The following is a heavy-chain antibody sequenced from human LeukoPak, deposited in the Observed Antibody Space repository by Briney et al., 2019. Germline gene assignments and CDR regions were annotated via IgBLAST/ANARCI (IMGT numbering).Heavy chain of an antibody. Sequence: GSLRLSCAASGFTFSNAWMSWIRQPPGKGLEWIGEINHSGTTNYNPSLKSRVTISGDTSKNQFSLKLNSVTAADTAVYYCARGRYGGGAHWGQGTLVTVSS. J-gene: IGHJ4*02. CDR2: INHSGTT. CDR1: GFTFSNAW. CDR3: ARGRYGGGAH. V-gene: IGHV4-34*01. D-gene: IGHD3-10*01.